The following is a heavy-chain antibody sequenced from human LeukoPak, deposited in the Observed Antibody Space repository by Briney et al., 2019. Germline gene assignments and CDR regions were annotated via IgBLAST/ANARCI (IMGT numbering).Heavy chain of an antibody. Sequence: GGSLRLSCAASTFTFSSYWMAWVRQAQGKGLEWVANIKQDGREKYYVDSVKGRFTISRDNAKNSLYLQMNSLGAEDTAVYYCACSRTFDYWGQGTLVTVSS. D-gene: IGHD6-13*01. J-gene: IGHJ4*02. CDR2: IKQDGREK. V-gene: IGHV3-7*03. CDR1: TFTFSSYW. CDR3: ACSRTFDY.